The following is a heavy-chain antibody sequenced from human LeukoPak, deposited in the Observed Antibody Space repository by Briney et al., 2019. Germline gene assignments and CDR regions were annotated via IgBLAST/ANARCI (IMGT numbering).Heavy chain of an antibody. D-gene: IGHD2-15*01. Sequence: SETLSLTCDVSGYSISSGYYWAWIRQSPGKGLEWIGNIYRSGSTYYNPSLKSQVSISVDTSKNQFSLKLRSVTAADTAVYYCARHSVVAVVKFDSTGEFLDYWGQGTLVTVSS. CDR3: ARHSVVAVVKFDSTGEFLDY. CDR1: GYSISSGYY. J-gene: IGHJ4*02. V-gene: IGHV4-38-2*01. CDR2: IYRSGST.